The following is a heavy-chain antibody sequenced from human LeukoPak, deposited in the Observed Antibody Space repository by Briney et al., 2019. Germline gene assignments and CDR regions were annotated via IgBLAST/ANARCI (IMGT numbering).Heavy chain of an antibody. J-gene: IGHJ3*02. D-gene: IGHD2-21*01. V-gene: IGHV3-53*01. CDR2: IYSGGRT. CDR3: AKELWFAFDI. CDR1: GFTVSSNF. Sequence: GGSLRLSCAASGFTVSSNFMNWVRQAPGKGLEWVSVIYSGGRTFYADSVKGRFTISRDNSKNTLYLQMNSLRAEDTAVYYCAKELWFAFDIGGQGTMVTVSS.